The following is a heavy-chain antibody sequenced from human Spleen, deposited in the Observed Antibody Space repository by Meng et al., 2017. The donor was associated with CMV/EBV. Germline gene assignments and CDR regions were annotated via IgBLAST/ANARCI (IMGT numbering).Heavy chain of an antibody. V-gene: IGHV4-34*01. CDR1: YS. J-gene: IGHJ5*02. D-gene: IGHD2-2*02. Sequence: YSWTWIRQSPGKGLEWIGETNHSGGTNYNPSLKSRVTTSVDASKSQFSLGLTSVTAADTAVYYCARGTYTYTSDKYYTVAPTHNWFDPWGHGTLVTVSS. CDR2: TNHSGGT. CDR3: ARGTYTYTSDKYYTVAPTHNWFDP.